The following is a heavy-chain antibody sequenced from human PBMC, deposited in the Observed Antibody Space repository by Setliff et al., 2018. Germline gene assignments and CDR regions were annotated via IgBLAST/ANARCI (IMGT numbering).Heavy chain of an antibody. CDR3: ARLYGGYSGYWYFDL. D-gene: IGHD5-12*01. V-gene: IGHV4-38-2*02. CDR2: IYHSGST. J-gene: IGHJ2*01. Sequence: PSETLSLTCTVSGYSISSGYYWGWIRQPPGKGLEWTGSIYHSGSTYYNPSLKSRVTISIDTSKNQFSLKLSSVTAADTAVYYCARLYGGYSGYWYFDLWGRGTLVTVSS. CDR1: GYSISSGYY.